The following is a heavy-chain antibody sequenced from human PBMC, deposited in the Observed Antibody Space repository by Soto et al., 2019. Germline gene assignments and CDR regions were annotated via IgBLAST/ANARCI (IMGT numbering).Heavy chain of an antibody. CDR2: INHSGST. CDR1: GGSFSGYY. J-gene: IGHJ6*02. Sequence: PSETLSLTCAVYGGSFSGYYWSWIRQPPGKGLEWIGEINHSGSTNYNPSLKSRVTISVDTSKNQFSLKLSSVTAADTAVYYCARGYNSYRYYYYGMDVWGQGTTVTVSS. CDR3: ARGYNSYRYYYYGMDV. D-gene: IGHD5-12*01. V-gene: IGHV4-34*01.